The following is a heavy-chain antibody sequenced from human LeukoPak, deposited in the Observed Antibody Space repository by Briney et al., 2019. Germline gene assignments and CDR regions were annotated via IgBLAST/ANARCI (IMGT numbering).Heavy chain of an antibody. V-gene: IGHV1-69*13. CDR1: GGTFSRYA. CDR2: IIPIFGTA. CDR3: ARVPYYYDNNWFDP. Sequence: SVKVSCKASGGTFSRYAISWVRQAPGQGLEWMGGIIPIFGTANYAQKFQGRVTITADESTSTAYMELSTLRSEDTAVYYCARVPYYYDNNWFDPWGQGTLVTVSS. J-gene: IGHJ5*02. D-gene: IGHD3-22*01.